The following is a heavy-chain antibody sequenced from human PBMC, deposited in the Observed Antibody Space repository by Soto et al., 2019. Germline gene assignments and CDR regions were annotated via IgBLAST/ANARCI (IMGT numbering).Heavy chain of an antibody. V-gene: IGHV4-39*01. CDR3: ARQIYDSSGYYYAY. CDR2: IYSIGST. J-gene: IGHJ4*02. CDR1: GGSISSGGYY. Sequence: SETLSLTCTVSGGSISSGGYYWSWIRQHPGKGLEWLGSIYSIGSTYYNPSLKSRVTISVDKSKSQLFLKLSSVTAPDTAVYYCARQIYDSSGYYYAYWGQGTLVTVSS. D-gene: IGHD3-22*01.